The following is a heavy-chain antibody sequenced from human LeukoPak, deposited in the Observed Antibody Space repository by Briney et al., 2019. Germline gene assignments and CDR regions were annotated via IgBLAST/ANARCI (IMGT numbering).Heavy chain of an antibody. CDR2: VNGDESST. Sequence: GGSLRLSCAASGFSFSRYWMHWVRQAPGKGLVWVSRVNGDESSTAYADSVKGRFTTSRDTAKNSLYLQMNSLRAEDTAVYYCARVEGDYVWGSYRHNEYFQHWGQGTLVTVSS. J-gene: IGHJ1*01. V-gene: IGHV3-74*01. D-gene: IGHD3-16*02. CDR1: GFSFSRYW. CDR3: ARVEGDYVWGSYRHNEYFQH.